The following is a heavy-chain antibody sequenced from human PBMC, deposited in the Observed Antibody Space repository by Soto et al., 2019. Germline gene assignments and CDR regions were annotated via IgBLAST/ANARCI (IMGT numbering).Heavy chain of an antibody. CDR1: GFTSSDYY. V-gene: IGHV3-11*01. D-gene: IGHD3-22*01. CDR2: ISSSGSTI. Sequence: PGGSVRLSCAPSGFTSSDYYMSWIRPAPGKGLEWVSYISSSGSTIYYAGSVKGRLTISRDNAKNSLYLQMNSRRAEDTAVYYSARGLYYDDTSGYPGAFNSWGQGTMVTVSS. J-gene: IGHJ3*02. CDR3: ARGLYYDDTSGYPGAFNS.